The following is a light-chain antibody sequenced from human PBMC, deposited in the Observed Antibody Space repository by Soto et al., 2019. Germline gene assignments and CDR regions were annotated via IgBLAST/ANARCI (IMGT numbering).Light chain of an antibody. V-gene: IGKV1-9*01. Sequence: DIQLTQSPSFLSASVGDRVTITCRASQGISSYLAWYQQKPGKAPKLLIYAASTSQSGVPSRFSGSGSGTEFTLTISSLQPEDFATYYCQQLNSYPLFGPGTKVDIK. CDR1: QGISSY. CDR2: AAS. CDR3: QQLNSYPL. J-gene: IGKJ3*01.